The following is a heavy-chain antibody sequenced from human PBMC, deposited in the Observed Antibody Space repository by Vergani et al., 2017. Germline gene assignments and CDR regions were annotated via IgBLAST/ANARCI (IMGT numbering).Heavy chain of an antibody. Sequence: QVQLQESGPGLVKPSQTLSLTCTVSGGSISRGGYYWSWIRQHPGKGLEWIGYIYYSGSTFYNPSLKSRVTISVDTSKNQFSLKLSSVTAADTAVYYCARDLLPNYDFWSGYYHAYYYYGMDVWGQGTTVTVSS. CDR3: ARDLLPNYDFWSGYYHAYYYYGMDV. V-gene: IGHV4-31*03. CDR2: IYYSGST. D-gene: IGHD3-3*01. CDR1: GGSISRGGYY. J-gene: IGHJ6*02.